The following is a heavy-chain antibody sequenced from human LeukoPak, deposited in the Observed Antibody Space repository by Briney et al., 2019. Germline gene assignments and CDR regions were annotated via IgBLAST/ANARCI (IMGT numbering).Heavy chain of an antibody. Sequence: ASVKVSCKASGYTSTSYDINWVRQATGQGLEWMGWMNPNSGNTGYAQKFQGRVTMTRNTSISTAYMELSSLRSEDTAVYYCARGLDRIYYYYGMDVWGQGTTVTVSS. CDR1: GYTSTSYD. CDR3: ARGLDRIYYYYGMDV. CDR2: MNPNSGNT. D-gene: IGHD2/OR15-2a*01. V-gene: IGHV1-8*01. J-gene: IGHJ6*02.